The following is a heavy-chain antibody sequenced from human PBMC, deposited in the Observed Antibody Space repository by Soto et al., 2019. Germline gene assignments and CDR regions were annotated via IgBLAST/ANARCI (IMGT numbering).Heavy chain of an antibody. CDR3: ARDFYATVGYSSTWYDTFDI. CDR2: SSTFNSDT. J-gene: IGHJ3*02. V-gene: IGHV1-18*01. D-gene: IGHD6-19*01. Sequence: ASVKVSCKASGHTFSSYGIIWVRQAPCPGLDWMGWSSTFNSDTNSAQKLQGRVIMTTDTSTRTAYMELRSLRSDDTAVYYCARDFYATVGYSSTWYDTFDIWGQGTMVTVS. CDR1: GHTFSSYG.